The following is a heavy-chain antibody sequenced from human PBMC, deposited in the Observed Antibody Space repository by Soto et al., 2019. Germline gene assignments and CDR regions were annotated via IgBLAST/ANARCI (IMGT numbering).Heavy chain of an antibody. CDR1: VFTFSDYY. CDR2: MSKSGDII. D-gene: IGHD2-21*01. J-gene: IGHJ4*02. Sequence: RRLSCAASVFTFSDYYMTWIRQAPGKGLEWVSYMSKSGDIIYYEDSVKGRFTISRDNARNSLYLQMNNLRVEDSAVYYCARYVAALDYWGRGMLVTVSS. CDR3: ARYVAALDY. V-gene: IGHV3-11*01.